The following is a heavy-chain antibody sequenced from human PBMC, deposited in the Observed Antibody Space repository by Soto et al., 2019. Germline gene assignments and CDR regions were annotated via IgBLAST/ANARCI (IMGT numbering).Heavy chain of an antibody. Sequence: SVKVSCKASGGTFSSYTISWVRQAPGQGLEWMGRIIPILGIANYAQKFQGRVTITADNSTSTAYMELSSLRSEDTAVYYCAKDGERGYSGYPGLWGQGTLVTVSS. J-gene: IGHJ4*02. CDR3: AKDGERGYSGYPGL. D-gene: IGHD5-12*01. CDR2: IIPILGIA. CDR1: GGTFSSYT. V-gene: IGHV1-69*04.